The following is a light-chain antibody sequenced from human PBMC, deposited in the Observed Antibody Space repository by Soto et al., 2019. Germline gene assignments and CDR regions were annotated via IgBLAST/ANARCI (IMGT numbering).Light chain of an antibody. CDR2: DVN. J-gene: IGLJ1*01. Sequence: QYALTQPPSASGSPGQSVAISCTGTASDIGGYTFVSWYQQHPGKAPKPLIYDVNKRPAGVPDRFSGSKSGNTASLTVSGLQAEDEADYYCSAHGGTNPYVFGTGTKVTVL. CDR1: ASDIGGYTF. V-gene: IGLV2-8*01. CDR3: SAHGGTNPYV.